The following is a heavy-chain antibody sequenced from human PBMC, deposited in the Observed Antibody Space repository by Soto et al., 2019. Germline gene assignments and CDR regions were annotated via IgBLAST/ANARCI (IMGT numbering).Heavy chain of an antibody. J-gene: IGHJ6*02. D-gene: IGHD3-3*01. CDR1: GGTFSNYA. Sequence: QVQLVQSGAEVKKPGSSVKVSCKASGGTFSNYALTWVRQAPGQGLEWMGGIIPIFGTPNYAQKFRGRVTITADESTSTAYMGLSSLRSEDTAVYYCARGVTIFGVVTTYYYYGMDAWGQGTTVTVSS. V-gene: IGHV1-69*12. CDR2: IIPIFGTP. CDR3: ARGVTIFGVVTTYYYYGMDA.